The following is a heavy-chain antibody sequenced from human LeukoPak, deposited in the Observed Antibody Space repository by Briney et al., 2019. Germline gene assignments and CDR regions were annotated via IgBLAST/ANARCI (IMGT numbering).Heavy chain of an antibody. J-gene: IGHJ4*02. CDR3: ARGWIGPLIRLQFFDS. Sequence: GGSLRLSCAASGLTFSSYSMNWVRQAPGKGLEWVSYISSSSSTIYYADSVKGRFTISRDNAKNSLYLQINSLRAEDTAVYYCARGWIGPLIRLQFFDSWGQGTLVTVSS. CDR2: ISSSSSTI. D-gene: IGHD5-12*01. CDR1: GLTFSSYS. V-gene: IGHV3-48*01.